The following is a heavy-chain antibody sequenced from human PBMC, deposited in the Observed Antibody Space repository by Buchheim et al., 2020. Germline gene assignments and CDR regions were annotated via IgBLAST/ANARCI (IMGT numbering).Heavy chain of an antibody. V-gene: IGHV3-30-3*01. Sequence: QVQLVESGGGVVQPGRSLRLSCAASGFTFSSYAMQWVRQAPGKGLEWVAVISYDGSNKYYADSVKGRFTISRDNSKNTLYLQMNSLRAEDTAVYYCARDRVVVVPAARYYYYGMDVWGQGTT. CDR3: ARDRVVVVPAARYYYYGMDV. J-gene: IGHJ6*02. D-gene: IGHD2-2*01. CDR2: ISYDGSNK. CDR1: GFTFSSYA.